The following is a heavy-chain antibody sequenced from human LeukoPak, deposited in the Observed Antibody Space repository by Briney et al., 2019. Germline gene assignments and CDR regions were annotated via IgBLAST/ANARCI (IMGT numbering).Heavy chain of an antibody. D-gene: IGHD3-10*01. CDR2: IRGSGGST. CDR3: TKTPKIRGVSNFDY. CDR1: GFTFSSYA. J-gene: IGHJ4*02. V-gene: IGHV3-23*01. Sequence: GGSLRLSCAASGFTFSSYAVSWVRQAPGKGLEWVSGIRGSGGSTYYADSVKGRFTISRDNSKNTLYLQMNSLRTEDTAVYYCTKTPKIRGVSNFDYWGQGTLATVSS.